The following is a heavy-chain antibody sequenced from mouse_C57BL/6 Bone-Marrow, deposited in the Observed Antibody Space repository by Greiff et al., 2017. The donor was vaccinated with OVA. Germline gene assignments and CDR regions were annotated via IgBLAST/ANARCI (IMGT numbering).Heavy chain of an antibody. CDR3: ARHTRRLRRAWFAY. J-gene: IGHJ3*01. D-gene: IGHD3-2*02. V-gene: IGHV5-9*01. CDR2: ISGGGGNT. Sequence: EVKVVESGGGLVKPGGSLKLSCAASGFTFSSYTMSWVRQTPEKRLEWVATISGGGGNTYYPDSVKGRFTISRDTAKNTLYLQMSRLRSEDTALYYGARHTRRLRRAWFAYWGQGTLVTVSA. CDR1: GFTFSSYT.